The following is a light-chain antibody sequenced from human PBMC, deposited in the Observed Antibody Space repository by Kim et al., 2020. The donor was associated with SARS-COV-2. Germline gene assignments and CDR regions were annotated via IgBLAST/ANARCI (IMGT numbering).Light chain of an antibody. J-gene: IGKJ3*01. V-gene: IGKV3-15*01. CDR1: TSITSH. Sequence: VSPEERVTPSVRDSTSITSHLAWFQQKPGQAPKLLIYEASSRATGVPARFSGSGSETEFTLIISTLQSEDSAVYYCQQYNKWPKTFGPGTKVDIK. CDR2: EAS. CDR3: QQYNKWPKT.